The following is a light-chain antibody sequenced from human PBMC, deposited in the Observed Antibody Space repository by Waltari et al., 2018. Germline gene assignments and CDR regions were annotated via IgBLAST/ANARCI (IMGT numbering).Light chain of an antibody. CDR1: QSVSRY. V-gene: IGKV3-20*01. CDR3: QNHERLPAM. J-gene: IGKJ1*01. CDR2: GAS. Sequence: EIVLTQSPGTLSVSPGERAPLSCRASQSVSRYLAWYQQKPGQAPRLLIYGASSRATGIPDRFSGSGSGTDFSLTISRLEPEDFAVYYCQNHERLPAMFGQGTKVEIK.